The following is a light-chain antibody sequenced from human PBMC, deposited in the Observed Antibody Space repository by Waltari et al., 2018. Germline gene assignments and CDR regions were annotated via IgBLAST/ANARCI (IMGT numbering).Light chain of an antibody. CDR1: QTVFHNSNNKNF. J-gene: IGKJ4*01. CDR3: QQYDRRPLT. V-gene: IGKV4-1*01. Sequence: DIVLTQSPDFLAVSLGVRAPITCKSSQTVFHNSNNKNFLAWYRQKPKQPPKLLIYWASSRASGVPDRIRGGGSGTELPLRINSVQAEGVAVYYCQQYDRRPLTCGGGTKVEIK. CDR2: WAS.